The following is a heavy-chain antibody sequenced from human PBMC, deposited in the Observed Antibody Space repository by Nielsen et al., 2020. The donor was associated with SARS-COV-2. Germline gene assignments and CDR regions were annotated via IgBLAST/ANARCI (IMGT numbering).Heavy chain of an antibody. CDR1: GYTFTSYY. J-gene: IGHJ4*02. Sequence: ASVKVSCKASGYTFTSYYMHWVRQAPGQGLEWMGIINPSGGSTSYAQKFQGRVTMTRDTSTTTVYMELRSLRFDDTAVYYCARDDEAGANFVDSWGQGTQVTVSS. CDR2: INPSGGST. V-gene: IGHV1-46*01. D-gene: IGHD1-26*01. CDR3: ARDDEAGANFVDS.